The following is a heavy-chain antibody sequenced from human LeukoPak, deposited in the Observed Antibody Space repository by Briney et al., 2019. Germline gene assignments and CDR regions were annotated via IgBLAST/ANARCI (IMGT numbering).Heavy chain of an antibody. Sequence: GGSLRLSCAASGFTFSSYGMHWVRQAPGEGLEWVAVIWYDGSNKYYADSVKGRFTISRDNSKNTLYLQMSSLRADDTAVYYCARDRSAYDLDYWGQGSLVTVSS. CDR3: ARDRSAYDLDY. CDR1: GFTFSSYG. V-gene: IGHV3-33*01. CDR2: IWYDGSNK. J-gene: IGHJ4*02. D-gene: IGHD5-12*01.